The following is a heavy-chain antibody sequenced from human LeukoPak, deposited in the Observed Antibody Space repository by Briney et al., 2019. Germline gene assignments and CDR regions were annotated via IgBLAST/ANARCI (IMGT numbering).Heavy chain of an antibody. CDR1: GYTFTSYS. Sequence: ASVKVSCKASGYTFTSYSMHWVRQAPGQGLEGMGIINPSGGSTSYAQKFQGRVTMTRDTSTSTVYMELSSLRSEDTAVYYCARVMPGTTVTPLGVFDYWGQGTLVTVSS. CDR3: ARVMPGTTVTPLGVFDY. CDR2: INPSGGST. V-gene: IGHV1-46*01. J-gene: IGHJ4*02. D-gene: IGHD4-17*01.